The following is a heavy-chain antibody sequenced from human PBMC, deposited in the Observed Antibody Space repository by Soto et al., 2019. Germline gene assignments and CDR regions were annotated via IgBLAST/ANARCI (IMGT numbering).Heavy chain of an antibody. CDR3: ARGGGGYDSYYYMDV. CDR1: GGSFSGYY. CDR2: INHSGST. J-gene: IGHJ6*03. Sequence: PSETLSLTCAVYGGSFSGYYWSWIRQPPGKGLEWIGEINHSGSTNYNPSLKSRVTISVDTSKNQFSLKLSSVTAADTAVYYCARGGGGYDSYYYMDVWGKGTTVTGSS. V-gene: IGHV4-34*01. D-gene: IGHD5-12*01.